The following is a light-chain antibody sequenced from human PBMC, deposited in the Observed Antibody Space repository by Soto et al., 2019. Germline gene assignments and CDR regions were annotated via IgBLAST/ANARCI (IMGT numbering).Light chain of an antibody. CDR1: QGISSY. V-gene: IGKV1-8*01. J-gene: IGKJ1*01. CDR3: QHYNSYSEA. Sequence: AIRMTQSPSSFSASTGDSVTITCRASQGISSYLAWYPQKPGKAPKLLIYAASTLQSGVPSRFSGSGSGTEFTLTISGLQPDDFATYYCQHYNSYSEAFGQGTKVDIK. CDR2: AAS.